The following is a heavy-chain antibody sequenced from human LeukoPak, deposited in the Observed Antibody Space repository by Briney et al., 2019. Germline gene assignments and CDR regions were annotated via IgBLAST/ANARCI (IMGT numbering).Heavy chain of an antibody. Sequence: SETLSLTCAVYGESLSGFYLAWIRQPPGKGLEWIGDITHSGNTKYNPSLKSRVTISVDTSKNQFSLRLNSVTAADTAVYYCARSWTLWGYFHYWGQGTLVTVSS. CDR2: ITHSGNT. V-gene: IGHV4-34*01. D-gene: IGHD3-16*01. CDR3: ARSWTLWGYFHY. CDR1: GESLSGFY. J-gene: IGHJ4*02.